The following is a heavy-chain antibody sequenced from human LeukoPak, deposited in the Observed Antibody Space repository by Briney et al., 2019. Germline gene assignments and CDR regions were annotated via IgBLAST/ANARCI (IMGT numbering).Heavy chain of an antibody. J-gene: IGHJ5*02. D-gene: IGHD2-15*01. CDR2: IIPIFGTA. Sequence: GASVKVSCKASGGTFSSYAISWVRQAPGQGLEWMGGIIPIFGTANYAQKFQGRVTITADESTSTAYMELCSLRSEDTAVYYCAREIVVVAANWFDPWGQGTLVTVSS. V-gene: IGHV1-69*13. CDR1: GGTFSSYA. CDR3: AREIVVVAANWFDP.